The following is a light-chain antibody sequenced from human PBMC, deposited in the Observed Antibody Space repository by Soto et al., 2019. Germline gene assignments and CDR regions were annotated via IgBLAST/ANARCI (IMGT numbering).Light chain of an antibody. CDR3: SSYTSSSTPYV. CDR2: EVS. Sequence: QSVLTKPASVSGSPGQSITSSCTGTSRDVGGYNYVSWYQQHPGKAPKLMIYEVSNRPSGVSNRFSGSKSGNTASLTISGLQAEDEADYYCSSYTSSSTPYVFGTGTKVTVL. CDR1: SRDVGGYNY. V-gene: IGLV2-14*01. J-gene: IGLJ1*01.